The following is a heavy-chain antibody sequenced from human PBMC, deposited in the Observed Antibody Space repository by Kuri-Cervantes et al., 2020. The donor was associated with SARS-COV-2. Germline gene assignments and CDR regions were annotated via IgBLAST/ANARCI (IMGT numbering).Heavy chain of an antibody. CDR1: GYSFTSYW. CDR3: ARAIRDYYDSSAYFDY. Sequence: KVSCKGSGYSFTSYWIGWVRQMPGKGLEWMGIIYPGDSDTRYSPSFQGQVTISADKSISTAYLQWSSLKASDTAMYYCARAIRDYYDSSAYFDYWGQGTLVTVSS. J-gene: IGHJ4*02. V-gene: IGHV5-51*01. D-gene: IGHD3-22*01. CDR2: IYPGDSDT.